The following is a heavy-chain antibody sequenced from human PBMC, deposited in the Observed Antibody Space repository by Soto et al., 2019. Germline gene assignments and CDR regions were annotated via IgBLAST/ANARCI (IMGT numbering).Heavy chain of an antibody. CDR3: ARVLGLWFGDGGWFDP. D-gene: IGHD3-10*01. V-gene: IGHV4-31*03. CDR2: IYYSGST. Sequence: QVQLQESGPGLVKPSQTLSLTCTVSGGSISSGGYYWSWIRQHPGKGLEWIGYIYYSGSTDYNPSLKSRVTISVDTSKNQFSLKLSSVTAADTAVYYCARVLGLWFGDGGWFDPWGQGTLVTVSS. J-gene: IGHJ5*02. CDR1: GGSISSGGYY.